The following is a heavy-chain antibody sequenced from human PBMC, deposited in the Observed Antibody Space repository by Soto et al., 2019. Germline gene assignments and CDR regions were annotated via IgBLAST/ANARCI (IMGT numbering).Heavy chain of an antibody. CDR3: ARERTGDLGAFDS. J-gene: IGHJ4*02. CDR1: GFTVTSHY. D-gene: IGHD1-1*01. V-gene: IGHV3-53*02. CDR2: KYTDVNT. Sequence: EVQLKETGGGLIQPGGSLRLSCAASGFTVTSHYMSWVRQAPGKGLQWVAVKYTDVNTDYADSVNCRFTISRDDSKNTVSLQMNSLRADDTAVYYFARERTGDLGAFDSGGQGTLVTVSS.